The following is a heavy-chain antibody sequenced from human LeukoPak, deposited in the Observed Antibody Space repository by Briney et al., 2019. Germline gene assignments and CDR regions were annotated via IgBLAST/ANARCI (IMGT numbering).Heavy chain of an antibody. Sequence: GASVKVSFKASGGTFTSYAISWVRQAPGQGLEWMGGIIPIFGTANYAQKFQGRVTITADKSTSTAYMELSSLRSEDTAVYYCAIEWDIVVDGAFDIWGQGTMVTVSS. CDR1: GGTFTSYA. D-gene: IGHD2-2*01. V-gene: IGHV1-69*06. CDR3: AIEWDIVVDGAFDI. J-gene: IGHJ3*02. CDR2: IIPIFGTA.